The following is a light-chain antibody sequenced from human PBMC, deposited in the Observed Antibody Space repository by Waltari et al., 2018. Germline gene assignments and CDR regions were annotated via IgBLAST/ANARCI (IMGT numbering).Light chain of an antibody. V-gene: IGKV3-20*01. CDR3: QQYGSSVMYT. J-gene: IGKJ2*01. Sequence: RARRGLTRRYLAWYQQKPGKAPRLLIYGASSRAAGIPDRFSGSGSGTDFTLTISSLEPEDFAVYYCQQYGSSVMYTFGQGTKLEIK. CDR2: GAS. CDR1: RGLTRRY.